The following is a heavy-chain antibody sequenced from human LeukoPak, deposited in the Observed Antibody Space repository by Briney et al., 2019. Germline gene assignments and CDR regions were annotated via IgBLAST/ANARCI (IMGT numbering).Heavy chain of an antibody. CDR3: ARRVVAASYYYYYGMDV. J-gene: IGHJ6*02. V-gene: IGHV5-51*01. Sequence: GESLKISCKGSGYSFTSYWIGWVRQMPGKGLEWMGIIYPGDSDTRYSPSFQGQVTISADKSISTAYLQWSSLKASDTAMYYCARRVVAASYYYYYGMDVWGQGTTVTVSS. D-gene: IGHD2-15*01. CDR1: GYSFTSYW. CDR2: IYPGDSDT.